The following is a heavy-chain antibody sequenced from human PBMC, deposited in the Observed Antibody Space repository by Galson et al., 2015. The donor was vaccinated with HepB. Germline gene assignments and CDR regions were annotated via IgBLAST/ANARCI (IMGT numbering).Heavy chain of an antibody. Sequence: QSGAEVKKPGESLKISCKGSGYSFTSYWIGWVRQMPGKGLEWVGIIYPGDSDTRYSPSFQGQVTISADKSISTAYLQWSSLKASDTAMYYCAVSRGDSYGPAPWYYGMDVWGQGTTVTVSS. J-gene: IGHJ6*02. CDR1: GYSFTSYW. CDR3: AVSRGDSYGPAPWYYGMDV. D-gene: IGHD5-18*01. CDR2: IYPGDSDT. V-gene: IGHV5-51*01.